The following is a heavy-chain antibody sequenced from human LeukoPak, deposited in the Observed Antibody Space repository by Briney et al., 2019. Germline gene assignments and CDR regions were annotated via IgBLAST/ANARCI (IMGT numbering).Heavy chain of an antibody. J-gene: IGHJ3*02. CDR1: GYSISSGYY. CDR3: ARDGLVRGVMKAFDI. V-gene: IGHV4-38-2*02. D-gene: IGHD3-10*01. Sequence: SETLSLTCTVSGYSISSGYYWGWIRQPPGKGLEWIGSIYHSGSTYYNPSLKSRVTISVDTSKNQFSLKLSSVTAADTAVYYCARDGLVRGVMKAFDIWGQGTMVTVSS. CDR2: IYHSGST.